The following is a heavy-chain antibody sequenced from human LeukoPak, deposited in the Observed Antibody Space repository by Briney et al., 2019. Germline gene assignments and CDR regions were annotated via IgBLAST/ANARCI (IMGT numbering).Heavy chain of an antibody. D-gene: IGHD1-26*01. J-gene: IGHJ3*01. V-gene: IGHV4-4*07. Sequence: SETLSLTCTVSGGSISNYYWSWIRQSAGKGLEWIGRIHSSGSANFNPSLRSRVTMSADTSKHQFSLWLTSVTAADTALYYCARGIATITQDSFDVWGLGTMVTVSS. CDR1: GGSISNYY. CDR3: ARGIATITQDSFDV. CDR2: IHSSGSA.